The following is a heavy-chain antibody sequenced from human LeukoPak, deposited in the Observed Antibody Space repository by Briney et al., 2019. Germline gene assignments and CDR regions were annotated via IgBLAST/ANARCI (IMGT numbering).Heavy chain of an antibody. CDR3: ARQGAAEVTWFDP. D-gene: IGHD6-13*01. CDR1: GGSISSSSYY. Sequence: SETLSLTCTVSGGSISSSSYYWGWIRQPPGKGLEWIGSIYYSGSTYYNSSLKSRVTISVDTSKNQFSLKLSSVTAADTAVYYCARQGAAEVTWFDPWGQGTLVTVSS. J-gene: IGHJ5*02. V-gene: IGHV4-39*01. CDR2: IYYSGST.